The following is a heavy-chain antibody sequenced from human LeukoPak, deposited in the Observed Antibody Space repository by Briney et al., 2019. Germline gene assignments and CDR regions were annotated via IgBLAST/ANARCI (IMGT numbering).Heavy chain of an antibody. D-gene: IGHD2-2*01. CDR2: ISYSGST. V-gene: IGHV4-59*11. J-gene: IGHJ4*02. CDR1: GGSISSHY. CDR3: ARSPSIVVVPSAHFDY. Sequence: SETLSLTCTVSGGSISSHYWSWIRQPPGKGLEWIGYISYSGSTNNNPSLKSRVTISVDTSKNQFSLKLSSATAADTAVYYCARSPSIVVVPSAHFDYWGQGTLVTVSS.